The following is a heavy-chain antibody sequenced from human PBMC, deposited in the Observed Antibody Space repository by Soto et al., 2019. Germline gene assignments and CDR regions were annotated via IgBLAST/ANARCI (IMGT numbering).Heavy chain of an antibody. J-gene: IGHJ5*02. CDR2: MNPNSGNT. V-gene: IGHV1-8*01. Sequence: ASVNVSCKASGYTFTSYDINWVRQATGQGLEWMGWMNPNSGNTAYAQKFQGRVTMTRNTSISTAYMELSSLRSEDTAVYYCAREREGSGFDPWGQGTLVTVSS. CDR1: GYTFTSYD. CDR3: AREREGSGFDP. D-gene: IGHD1-26*01.